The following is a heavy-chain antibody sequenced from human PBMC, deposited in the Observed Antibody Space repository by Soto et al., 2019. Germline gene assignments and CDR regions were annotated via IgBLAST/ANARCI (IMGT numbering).Heavy chain of an antibody. V-gene: IGHV3-73*01. CDR1: GFTFSGSA. J-gene: IGHJ3*02. CDR3: NQYMPQGAFDI. CDR2: IRSKANSYAT. Sequence: GGCLRLSCAASGFTFSGSAMHWVRQASGKGLEWVGRIRSKANSYATAYAASVKGRFTISRDDSKNTAYLQMNSLKTEDTAVYYCNQYMPQGAFDIWGQGTMVTV. D-gene: IGHD2-2*01.